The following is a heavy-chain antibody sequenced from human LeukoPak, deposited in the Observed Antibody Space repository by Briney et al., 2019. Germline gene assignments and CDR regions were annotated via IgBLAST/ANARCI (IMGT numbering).Heavy chain of an antibody. V-gene: IGHV3-66*01. Sequence: PGGSLRLSCAASGFTVSNNYVSWVRQAPGKGLEWFSGIYSGGSTYYADSVKGRFTISRDNSRNTLVLQMNSLRAEDTAVYYCAREVVGSYGLFDYWGQGALVTVSS. CDR1: GFTVSNNY. CDR3: AREVVGSYGLFDY. D-gene: IGHD5-18*01. J-gene: IGHJ4*02. CDR2: IYSGGST.